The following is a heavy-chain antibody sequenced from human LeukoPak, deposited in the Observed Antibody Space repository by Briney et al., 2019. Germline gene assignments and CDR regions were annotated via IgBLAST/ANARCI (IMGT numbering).Heavy chain of an antibody. D-gene: IGHD6-19*01. CDR1: GXSXSSDSXX. CDR3: ARFGYTSGWYWFDP. Sequence: SETLSLTCTVSGXSXSSDSXXXXXXRRPLGKGLEWIGYXYYSGSTTYXPSLKSRVTISVDTSKNQFSLRLSSVTAADTAVYYCARFGYTSGWYWFDPWGQGTLVTVSS. V-gene: IGHV4-61*01. J-gene: IGHJ5*02. CDR2: XYYSGST.